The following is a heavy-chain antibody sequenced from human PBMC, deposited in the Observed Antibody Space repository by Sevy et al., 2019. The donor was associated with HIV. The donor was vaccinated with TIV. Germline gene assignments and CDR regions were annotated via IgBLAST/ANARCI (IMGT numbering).Heavy chain of an antibody. CDR3: ARDLEVYGGWEQTSQGMDV. CDR2: ISYDGSNK. J-gene: IGHJ6*02. Sequence: GGSLRLSCAASGFTFSNYAMHWVRQAPGKGLEWVAVISYDGSNKYYADSVRGRFTISRDSSKNTLDLQMNSLRPEDTAVYYCARDLEVYGGWEQTSQGMDVWGQGTTVTVSS. V-gene: IGHV3-30-3*01. CDR1: GFTFSNYA. D-gene: IGHD1-26*01.